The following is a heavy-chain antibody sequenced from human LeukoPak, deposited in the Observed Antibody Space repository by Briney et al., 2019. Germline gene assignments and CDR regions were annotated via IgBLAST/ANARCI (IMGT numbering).Heavy chain of an antibody. CDR1: GFAFSSYA. CDR2: ISGSGGST. V-gene: IGHV3-23*01. J-gene: IGHJ6*03. CDR3: AKGLGGHRPAARHYYYYMDV. Sequence: GALRLSCAASGFAFSSYAMSWVRQAPGKGLEWVSAISGSGGSTYYADSVKGRFTISRDNSKNTLYLQMNSLRAEDTAVYYCAKGLGGHRPAARHYYYYMDVWGKGTTVTVSS. D-gene: IGHD2-2*01.